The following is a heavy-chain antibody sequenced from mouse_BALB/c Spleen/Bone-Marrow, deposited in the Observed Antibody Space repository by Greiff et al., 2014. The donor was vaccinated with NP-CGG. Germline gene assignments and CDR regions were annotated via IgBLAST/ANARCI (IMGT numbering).Heavy chain of an antibody. D-gene: IGHD1-1*02. CDR3: SRDKSFGGYCAFDV. J-gene: IGHJ1*01. CDR1: GFTFTDYY. Sequence: DVMLEQSGGGLVKPWSSVRLSCAASGFTFTDYYMSWVRQSPGKALEWMGFISTKASGYTTEYSASVKGRFTISIDNSQSIRYLQMNTLRAEYSATEYCSRDKSFGGYCAFDVWGAGTTVTVSS. V-gene: IGHV7-3*02. CDR2: ISTKASGYTT.